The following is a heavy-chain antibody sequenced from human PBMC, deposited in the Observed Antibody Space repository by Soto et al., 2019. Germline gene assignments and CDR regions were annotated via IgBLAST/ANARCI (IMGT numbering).Heavy chain of an antibody. J-gene: IGHJ6*02. Sequence: QVQLVESGGGVVQPGRSLRLSCAASGFTFSSYGMHWVRQAPGKGLEWVAVIWYDGSNKYYADSVKGRFTISRDNSKNTLYLQMNSLRAEDTAVYYCARDRVTYYYGSGDQYGMDVWGQGTTVTVSS. CDR1: GFTFSSYG. V-gene: IGHV3-33*01. CDR3: ARDRVTYYYGSGDQYGMDV. D-gene: IGHD3-10*01. CDR2: IWYDGSNK.